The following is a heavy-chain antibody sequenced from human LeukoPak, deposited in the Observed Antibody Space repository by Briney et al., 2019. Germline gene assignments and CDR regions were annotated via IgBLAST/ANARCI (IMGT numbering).Heavy chain of an antibody. CDR1: GFTFSSYS. J-gene: IGHJ4*02. CDR2: IRSSSRTI. V-gene: IGHV3-48*04. D-gene: IGHD6-6*01. Sequence: GGSLRLSCAASGFTFSSYSMNWVRQAPGKGLEWVSYIRSSSRTIYYADSVKGRFTISRDNAKISLYLQMNSLRAEDTAVYYCARVKGGYSSSSASFDYWGQGTLVTVSS. CDR3: ARVKGGYSSSSASFDY.